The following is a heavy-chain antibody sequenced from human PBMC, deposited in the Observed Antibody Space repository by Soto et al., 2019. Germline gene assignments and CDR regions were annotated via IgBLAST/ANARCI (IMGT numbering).Heavy chain of an antibody. J-gene: IGHJ5*02. D-gene: IGHD1-1*01. Sequence: ASVKVSCKASGYTFTRYGIGWVRQAPGQGLEWMGWINPNSGGTNYAQKFQGWVTMTRDTSISTAYMELSRLRSDDTAVYYCASVLRTAPRNWFDPRGQGTLVTVSS. CDR3: ASVLRTAPRNWFDP. CDR2: INPNSGGT. V-gene: IGHV1-2*04. CDR1: GYTFTRYG.